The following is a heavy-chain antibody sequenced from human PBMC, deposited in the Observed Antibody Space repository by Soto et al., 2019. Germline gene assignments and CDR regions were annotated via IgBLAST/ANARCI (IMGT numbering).Heavy chain of an antibody. Sequence: QVQLVGSGGGVVQPGRSLRLSCAASGFTFSSYGMRWVRQAPGKGLEWVAVISYDGSNKNYADSVKGRFTISRDNSKNTLYLQMNSLRAEDTAVYYCANSLRGAPTYFQHWGQGTLVTVSS. CDR2: ISYDGSNK. CDR3: ANSLRGAPTYFQH. J-gene: IGHJ1*01. V-gene: IGHV3-30*18. D-gene: IGHD4-17*01. CDR1: GFTFSSYG.